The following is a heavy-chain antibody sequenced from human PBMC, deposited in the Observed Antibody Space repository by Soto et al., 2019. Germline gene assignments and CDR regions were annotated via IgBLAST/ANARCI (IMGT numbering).Heavy chain of an antibody. D-gene: IGHD3-10*01. Sequence: GASVKVSCKASGYTFTSYDINWVRQATGQGLEWMGWMNPNSGNTGYAQKFQGRVTMTRNTSISTAYMELSSLRSEDTAVYYCARARRAITMVRGVTHHYYCMAVWGKGTTVTVS. J-gene: IGHJ6*03. V-gene: IGHV1-8*01. CDR1: GYTFTSYD. CDR3: ARARRAITMVRGVTHHYYCMAV. CDR2: MNPNSGNT.